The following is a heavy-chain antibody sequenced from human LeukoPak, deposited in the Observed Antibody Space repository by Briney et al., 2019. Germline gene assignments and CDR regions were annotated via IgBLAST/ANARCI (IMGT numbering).Heavy chain of an antibody. CDR3: AKAPVTTCRGAYCYPFDY. CDR1: GFTLSSYA. D-gene: IGHD2-21*01. J-gene: IGHJ4*02. CDR2: SDNGNT. V-gene: IGHV3-23*01. Sequence: GGSLRLSCAASGFTLSSYAMSWFRQAPGKGLEWVSASDNGNTYYADSVQGRFTISRDSSKNTLFLQMNRLRPEDAAVYYCAKAPVTTCRGAYCYPFDYWGQGTLVTVSS.